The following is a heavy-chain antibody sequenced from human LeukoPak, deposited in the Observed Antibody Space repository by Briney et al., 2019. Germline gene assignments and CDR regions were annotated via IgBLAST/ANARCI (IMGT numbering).Heavy chain of an antibody. CDR3: AKDHYYDSSGYYFPPNFFDY. Sequence: GGSLRLSCAASGFTFSSYAMSWVRQAPGKGLEWVSAISGSGGSTYYADSVKGRFTISRDNSKNTLYLQMNSLRAEDTAVYYCAKDHYYDSSGYYFPPNFFDYWGQGTLVTVSS. D-gene: IGHD3-22*01. CDR2: ISGSGGST. CDR1: GFTFSSYA. J-gene: IGHJ4*02. V-gene: IGHV3-23*01.